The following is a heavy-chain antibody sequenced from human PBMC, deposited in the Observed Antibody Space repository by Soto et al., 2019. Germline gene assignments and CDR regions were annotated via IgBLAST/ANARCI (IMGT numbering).Heavy chain of an antibody. D-gene: IGHD2-8*01. CDR1: GGSISSYY. CDR3: ARVWTTNHDAFDI. CDR2: IYYTGST. V-gene: IGHV4-59*01. Sequence: SATLSLTCTVSGGSISSYYWSWIRQPPGKGLEWIGYIYYTGSTNYNSSLKSRVTISVDTSKNQFSLKLNSVTAADTAVYYCARVWTTNHDAFDIWGQGTMVTVSS. J-gene: IGHJ3*02.